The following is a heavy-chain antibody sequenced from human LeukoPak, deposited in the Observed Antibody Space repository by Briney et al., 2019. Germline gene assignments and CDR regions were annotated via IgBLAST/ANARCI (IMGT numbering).Heavy chain of an antibody. Sequence: PSETLSLTCTVSGGSISSFYWSWIRQPPGKGLEWIGEINHSGSTNYNPSLKSRVTISVDTSKNQFSLKLSSVTAADTAVYYCARGRLAVALYYYYGMDVWGQGTTVTVSS. D-gene: IGHD6-19*01. V-gene: IGHV4-34*01. CDR1: GGSISSFY. CDR2: INHSGST. J-gene: IGHJ6*02. CDR3: ARGRLAVALYYYYGMDV.